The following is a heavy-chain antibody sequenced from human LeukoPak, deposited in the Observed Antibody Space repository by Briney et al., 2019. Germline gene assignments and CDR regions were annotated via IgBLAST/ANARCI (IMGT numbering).Heavy chain of an antibody. CDR3: VRLPHGAVAGFDY. V-gene: IGHV3-33*01. J-gene: IGHJ4*02. CDR1: GFTFSSYG. D-gene: IGHD6-19*01. CDR2: IWYDGSNK. Sequence: PGRSLRLSCVSSGFTFSSYGMHWVRQAPGKGLEWVAVIWYDGSNKYYADSVKGRFTISRDNSENTLYLQVNSLRVEDTAVYYCVRLPHGAVAGFDYWGQGTLVTVSS.